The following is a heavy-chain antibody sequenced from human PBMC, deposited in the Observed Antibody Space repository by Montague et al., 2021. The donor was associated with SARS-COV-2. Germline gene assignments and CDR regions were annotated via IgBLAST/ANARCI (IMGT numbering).Heavy chain of an antibody. CDR2: IYYRGGT. Sequence: SETLSLTCTVSGGSINSSYWGWIRQPPGRGFEWIGYIYYRGGTNYNPSLETRVTLSVDPSKNQFSLKLSSVTAADTAVYYCAREDRWNWFDPWGQGTLVIVSS. D-gene: IGHD5-24*01. J-gene: IGHJ5*02. V-gene: IGHV4-59*01. CDR1: GGSINSSY. CDR3: AREDRWNWFDP.